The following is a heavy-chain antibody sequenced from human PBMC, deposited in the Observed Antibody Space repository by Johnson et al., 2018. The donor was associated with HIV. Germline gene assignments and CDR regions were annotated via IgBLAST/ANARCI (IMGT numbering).Heavy chain of an antibody. V-gene: IGHV3-30*19. CDR1: GFTFSSYG. D-gene: IGHD1-26*01. Sequence: VQLVESGGGAVQPGGSLRLSCAASGFTFSSYGMHWVRQAPGKGLEWVAVISYDGSNKYYADSVKGRFTISRDNSKNTLYLQMNSLRAEDTAVYYCTAHYRNAFDIWGQGTMVTVSS. CDR3: TAHYRNAFDI. CDR2: ISYDGSNK. J-gene: IGHJ3*02.